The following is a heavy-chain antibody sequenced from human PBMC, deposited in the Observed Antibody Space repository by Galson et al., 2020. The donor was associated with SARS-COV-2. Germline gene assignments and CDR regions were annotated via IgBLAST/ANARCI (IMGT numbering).Heavy chain of an antibody. D-gene: IGHD5-12*01. CDR2: LNWNSGSI. J-gene: IGHJ4*02. V-gene: IGHV3-9*01. CDR1: GFTFDDYA. CDR3: ARGGGYELEYYFDY. Sequence: GGSLRLSCAASGFTFDDYAIHWVRQAPGKGLEWVSGLNWNSGSIGYADSVKGRFTISRDNAKNSLYLQMNSLRAEDTALYYCARGGGYELEYYFDYWGQGTLVTVSS.